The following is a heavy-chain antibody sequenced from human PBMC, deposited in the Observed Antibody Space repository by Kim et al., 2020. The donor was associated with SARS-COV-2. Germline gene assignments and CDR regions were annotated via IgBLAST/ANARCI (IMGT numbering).Heavy chain of an antibody. Sequence: SETLSLTCTVSGYSISSGYYWGWIRQPPGKGLEWIGSIYHSGSTYYNPSLKSRVTISVDTSKNQFSLKLSSVTAADTAVYYCAREGGQTGTTMGNWFDPWGQGTLVTVSS. D-gene: IGHD1-7*01. CDR1: GYSISSGYY. CDR3: AREGGQTGTTMGNWFDP. J-gene: IGHJ5*02. CDR2: IYHSGST. V-gene: IGHV4-38-2*02.